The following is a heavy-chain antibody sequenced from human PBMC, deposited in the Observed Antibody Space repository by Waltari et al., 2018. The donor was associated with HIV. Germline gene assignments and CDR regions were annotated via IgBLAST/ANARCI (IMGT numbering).Heavy chain of an antibody. V-gene: IGHV1-24*01. J-gene: IGHJ4*02. D-gene: IGHD3-10*01. CDR3: ATGRGWASDY. CDR2: FDPEDGET. CDR1: VYTLPALT. Sequence: QVRLVQSGAEVKQPGASVMVSCKVSVYTLPALTMHWGPQAPGKGLEWMGGFDPEDGETIYAQKFQGRVTMTEDKSTHTAYMELSSLRSEDTAVYYCATGRGWASDYWGQGTLVTVAS.